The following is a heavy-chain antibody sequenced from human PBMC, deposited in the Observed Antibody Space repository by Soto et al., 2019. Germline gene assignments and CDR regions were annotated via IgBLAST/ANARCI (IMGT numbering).Heavy chain of an antibody. CDR3: ARHGQWDLHPDDYDILTGYRNWFDP. CDR2: IYYSGST. J-gene: IGHJ5*02. D-gene: IGHD3-9*01. CDR1: GGSISSYY. V-gene: IGHV4-59*08. Sequence: SQTLSLTCTVSGGSISSYYWSWIRQPPGKGLEWIGYIYYSGSTNYNPSLKSRVTISVDTSKNQFSLKLSSVTAADTAVYYCARHGQWDLHPDDYDILTGYRNWFDPWGQGTLVTVSS.